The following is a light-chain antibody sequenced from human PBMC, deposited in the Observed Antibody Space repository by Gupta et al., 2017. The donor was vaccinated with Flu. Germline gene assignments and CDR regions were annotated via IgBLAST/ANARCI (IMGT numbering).Light chain of an antibody. Sequence: DIQMTQSPSSLSASVGDRVTITCRASQSISSYLNWYQQKPGKAPKLLIYAASRLQSGVPSRFSGSGSATDFTLIISMLQTEDFATYYSQQSDSTPYSFGQGTKMEIK. V-gene: IGKV1-39*01. CDR2: AAS. CDR1: QSISSY. J-gene: IGKJ2*03. CDR3: QQSDSTPYS.